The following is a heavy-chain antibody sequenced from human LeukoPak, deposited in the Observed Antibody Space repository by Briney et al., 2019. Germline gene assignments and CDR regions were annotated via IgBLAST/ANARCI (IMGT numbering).Heavy chain of an antibody. V-gene: IGHV1-8*01. CDR2: MNPNSGNT. CDR1: GYTFTSYD. Sequence: ASVKVSCKASGYTFTSYDINWVRQATGQGLEWMGWMNPNSGNTGYAQKFQGRVTMTRNTSISTAYMELSSLRSEDTAVYYCARPIAAAGTSPMDYWGQGTLVTVSS. CDR3: ARPIAAAGTSPMDY. D-gene: IGHD6-13*01. J-gene: IGHJ4*02.